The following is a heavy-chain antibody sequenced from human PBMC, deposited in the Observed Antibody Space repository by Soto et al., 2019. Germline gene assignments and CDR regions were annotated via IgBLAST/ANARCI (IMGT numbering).Heavy chain of an antibody. CDR3: VRQGFGALPGLVDV. CDR2: VNDGWGA. CDR1: GASISNYY. D-gene: IGHD3-10*01. V-gene: IGHV4-59*08. Sequence: QVHLQQSGPGLVKPSETLSLSCTISGASISNYYWSWIRQVPGKGMEWIGYVNDGWGAAYNPSLQSRVALSLATSKRLLSLKLPSVPATATAVYYSVRQGFGALPGLVDVWGQGTTVTVSS. J-gene: IGHJ6*02.